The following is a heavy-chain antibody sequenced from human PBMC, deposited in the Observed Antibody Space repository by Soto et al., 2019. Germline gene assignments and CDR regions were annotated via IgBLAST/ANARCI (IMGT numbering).Heavy chain of an antibody. CDR1: GFTFSSYA. Sequence: GWSLRLSCSASGFTFSSYAMHWVRHAPGKGLEYVSAIASNGRSTSYADSVKGRFTISRDNSKNTLYLQMSSLRTEDTAMYYCEQLLYDSGSYNIWRKGTMLTV. D-gene: IGHD3-10*01. V-gene: IGHV3-64D*06. CDR3: EQLLYDSGSYNI. J-gene: IGHJ3*02. CDR2: IASNGRST.